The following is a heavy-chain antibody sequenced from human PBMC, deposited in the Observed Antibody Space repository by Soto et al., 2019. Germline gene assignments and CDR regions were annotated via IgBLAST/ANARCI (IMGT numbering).Heavy chain of an antibody. J-gene: IGHJ4*02. Sequence: DVQLLESGGGLVQPGGSLRLSCAASGFSFSKYAMIWVRQAPGKGQEWVSGITGSGGTIEYAASVKGRFTISRDNFKNTVYLQMNSLRPEDTAMYYCAKDAVYGDGLWLVADWGQGTLVTVS. D-gene: IGHD2-21*02. CDR1: GFSFSKYA. CDR3: AKDAVYGDGLWLVAD. CDR2: ITGSGGTI. V-gene: IGHV3-23*01.